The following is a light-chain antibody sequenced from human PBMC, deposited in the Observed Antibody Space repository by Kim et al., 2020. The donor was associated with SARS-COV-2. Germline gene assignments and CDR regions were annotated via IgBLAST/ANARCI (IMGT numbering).Light chain of an antibody. CDR3: QQYNSWPYT. CDR1: QSVNSD. Sequence: CVWGGNRATLPCRASQSVNSDSVWEQTKPGQPPRLLRYAASSRGSGIQARFRGSGYGTEFTLTISSLQSEDSVVYSGQQYNSWPYTLGKGTELEI. CDR2: AAS. V-gene: IGKV3-15*01. J-gene: IGKJ2*01.